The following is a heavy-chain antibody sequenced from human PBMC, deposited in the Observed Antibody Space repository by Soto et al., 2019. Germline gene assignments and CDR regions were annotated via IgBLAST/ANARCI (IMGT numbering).Heavy chain of an antibody. D-gene: IGHD1-7*01. V-gene: IGHV3-64*01. CDR2: ISSNGGTT. CDR3: VRRVSGNYDY. CDR1: GFTFSSYA. Sequence: EVQLAESGGGMVQPGGSLRLSCVASGFTFSSYAMHWVRQAPGKGLEYVSSISSNGGTTYYGNSVKGRFTISRDNSKNTQYLQMGSRRAEDMAVYYCVRRVSGNYDYWGQGTLVTVSS. J-gene: IGHJ4*02.